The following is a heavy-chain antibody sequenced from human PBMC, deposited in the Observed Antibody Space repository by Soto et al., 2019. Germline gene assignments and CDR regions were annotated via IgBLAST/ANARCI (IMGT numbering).Heavy chain of an antibody. CDR1: GGSLSSSNW. CDR3: VLHGGDLYYHVF. Sequence: QVQLQESGPGLVNPSGTLSLTCAISGGSLSSSNWWSWVRQPPGKALEWLGEIFYSGSTKHNQSLNSRVTISADQSKNLLSLSLSSVTSADTAVYYCVLHGGDLYYHVFWGQGILVTVSS. CDR2: IFYSGST. J-gene: IGHJ4*01. D-gene: IGHD4-17*01. V-gene: IGHV4-4*02.